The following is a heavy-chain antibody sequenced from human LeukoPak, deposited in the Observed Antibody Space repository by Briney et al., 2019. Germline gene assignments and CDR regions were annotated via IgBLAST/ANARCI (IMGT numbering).Heavy chain of an antibody. Sequence: PGGSLRLSCAASGFTFSSYGMHWVRQAPGKGLEWVAVISYDGSKKYYADSVKGRFTISRDSSKNMLYLQMNSLRVEDTAVYYCAKGLSSGPWDACDIWGQGTMVTVSS. D-gene: IGHD3-22*01. J-gene: IGHJ3*02. V-gene: IGHV3-30*18. CDR1: GFTFSSYG. CDR3: AKGLSSGPWDACDI. CDR2: ISYDGSKK.